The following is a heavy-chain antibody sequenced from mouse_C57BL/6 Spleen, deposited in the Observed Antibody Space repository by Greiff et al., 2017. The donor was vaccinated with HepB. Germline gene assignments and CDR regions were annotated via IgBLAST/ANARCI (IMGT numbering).Heavy chain of an antibody. Sequence: VQVVESGAELARPGASVKLSCKASGYTFTSYGISWVKQRTGQGLEWIGEIYPRSGNTYYNEKFKGKATLTADKSSSTAYMELRSLTSEDSAVYFCARWGDGYYAYFDYWGQGTTLTVSS. CDR2: IYPRSGNT. CDR1: GYTFTSYG. J-gene: IGHJ2*01. CDR3: ARWGDGYYAYFDY. D-gene: IGHD2-3*01. V-gene: IGHV1-81*01.